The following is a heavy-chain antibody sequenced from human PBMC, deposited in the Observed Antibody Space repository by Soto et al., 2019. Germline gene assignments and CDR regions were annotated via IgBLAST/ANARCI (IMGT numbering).Heavy chain of an antibody. CDR3: ARSLVVTNWFDP. J-gene: IGHJ5*02. CDR1: GVSISSGGYY. V-gene: IGHV4-31*03. Sequence: SETLSLTCTVSGVSISSGGYYWSWIRQHPGKGLEWIGYIYYSGSTYYNPSLKSRVTISVDTSKNQFSLKLSSVTAADTAVYYCARSLVVTNWFDPWGQGTLVTVSS. D-gene: IGHD2-15*01. CDR2: IYYSGST.